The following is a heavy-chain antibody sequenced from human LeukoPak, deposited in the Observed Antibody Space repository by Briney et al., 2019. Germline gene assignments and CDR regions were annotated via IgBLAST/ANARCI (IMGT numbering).Heavy chain of an antibody. V-gene: IGHV3-72*01. CDR3: VRVMLGSSKFFDL. Sequence: QPGGSLRLSYAGSGFTFSHYYIDWVRQAPGKGLEWVARIRNKANSYSIEYAASVKGRFTISRDDSKNSVYLQMNSLKSEDTADYYCVRVMLGSSKFFDLWGRGTLVTVSS. CDR2: IRNKANSYSI. D-gene: IGHD1-26*01. J-gene: IGHJ2*01. CDR1: GFTFSHYY.